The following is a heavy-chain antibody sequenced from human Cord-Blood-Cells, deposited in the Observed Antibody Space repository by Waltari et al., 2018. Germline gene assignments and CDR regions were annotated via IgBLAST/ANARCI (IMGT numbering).Heavy chain of an antibody. CDR3: ARVECSGGSCYYYYYYYMDV. Sequence: QVQLQESGPGLVKPSQTLSPTRTVSGGSISSGDYYWSWVRQPPGKGLEWIGDIYYSGMTYYNPSLKSRVNRSVDTSNDQVSLKLCSVTADDASVYYCARVECSGGSCYYYYYYYMDVGGKGTTVTVSS. D-gene: IGHD2-15*01. J-gene: IGHJ6*03. CDR2: IYYSGMT. V-gene: IGHV4-30-4*08. CDR1: GGSISSGDYY.